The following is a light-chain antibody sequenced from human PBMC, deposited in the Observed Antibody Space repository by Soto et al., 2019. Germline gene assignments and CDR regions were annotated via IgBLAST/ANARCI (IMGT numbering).Light chain of an antibody. CDR3: QQYNSWPPIT. CDR1: ESVSRN. V-gene: IGKV3-15*01. J-gene: IGKJ5*01. Sequence: EVVMTQSPATLSVSPGERATLSCRASESVSRNLAWYHQKPGQAPRLLIYDASTRATGIPDRFSGGGSGTEFTLTISSLQSEDFVVYYCQQYNSWPPITFGQGTRLEIK. CDR2: DAS.